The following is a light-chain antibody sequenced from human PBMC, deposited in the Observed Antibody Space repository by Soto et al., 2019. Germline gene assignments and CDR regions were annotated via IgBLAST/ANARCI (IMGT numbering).Light chain of an antibody. CDR2: AAS. V-gene: IGKV1-6*01. J-gene: IGKJ1*01. Sequence: ALQMTQSPSSLSASVGDRVTITCRASQDIRSALGWYQQKPGKAPKLLIYAASSLLSGVPSRFSGGGSGTDFTLTISSLQPEDFATYYCLHDYSYPRTFGQGTKVEIK. CDR1: QDIRSA. CDR3: LHDYSYPRT.